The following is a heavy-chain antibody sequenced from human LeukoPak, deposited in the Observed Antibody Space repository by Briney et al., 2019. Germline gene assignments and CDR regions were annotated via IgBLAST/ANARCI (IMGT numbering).Heavy chain of an antibody. D-gene: IGHD3-10*01. Sequence: SETLSLTCTVSGGSISSYYWSWIRQPAGKGLEWIGRVYISGSTNYNPSLKSRVTMSVDMSKNQFSLKLSSVTAADTAVYYCARGTPGGSGSPRPFDIWGQGTMVTVSS. CDR1: GGSISSYY. CDR3: ARGTPGGSGSPRPFDI. CDR2: VYISGST. V-gene: IGHV4-4*07. J-gene: IGHJ3*02.